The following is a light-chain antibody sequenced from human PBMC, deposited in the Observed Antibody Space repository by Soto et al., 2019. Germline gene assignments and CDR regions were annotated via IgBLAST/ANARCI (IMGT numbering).Light chain of an antibody. CDR3: QQSDSTPRT. CDR2: AAS. Sequence: DIQITQSPASLSASVGDRVTITCRASQYISTYLNWYQHKPGRAPKVLIYAASSLQSGVPSRFSGSGSGTYFTLTISSLQPEDFATYYCQQSDSTPRTFGQGTKVDIK. J-gene: IGKJ1*01. V-gene: IGKV1-39*01. CDR1: QYISTY.